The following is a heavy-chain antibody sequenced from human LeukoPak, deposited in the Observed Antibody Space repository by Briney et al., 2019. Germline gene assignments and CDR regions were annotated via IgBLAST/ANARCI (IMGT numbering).Heavy chain of an antibody. J-gene: IGHJ4*02. CDR2: ITGSDDTT. V-gene: IGHV3-23*01. D-gene: IGHD5-12*01. CDR1: GFTFSSDA. CDR3: AKGPQLYSGYHPDY. Sequence: PGGSLSLSCAASGFTFSSDAMTWVRQAPREGLEWVSTITGSDDTTYYADSVKGRFTISRDYSKNTVHLQLNNLRAEDTAMYYCAKGPQLYSGYHPDYWGQGTLVTVSS.